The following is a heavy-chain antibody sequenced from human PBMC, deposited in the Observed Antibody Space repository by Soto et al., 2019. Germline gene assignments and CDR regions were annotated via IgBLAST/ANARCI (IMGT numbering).Heavy chain of an antibody. CDR1: GGSISSGGYY. J-gene: IGHJ6*04. V-gene: IGHV4-31*03. Sequence: SETLSLTCTVSGGSISSGGYYWSWIRQHPGKGLEWIGYIYYSGSTYYNPSLKSRVTISVDTSKNQLSLKLSSVTAADTAVYYCAREYSAVILTGFRHSGMDVWGKGTTVTVSS. CDR3: AREYSAVILTGFRHSGMDV. D-gene: IGHD3-9*01. CDR2: IYYSGST.